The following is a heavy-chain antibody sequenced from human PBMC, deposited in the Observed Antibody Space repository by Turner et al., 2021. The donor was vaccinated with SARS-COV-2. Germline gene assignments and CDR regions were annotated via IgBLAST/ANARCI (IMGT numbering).Heavy chain of an antibody. CDR3: ARSTVTTPPDY. V-gene: IGHV3-33*01. CDR1: GFTFITYG. Sequence: QVKLVESGGGVVQPGRSLRLSCAASGFTFITYGMHWVRQAPGKGLEWVAVIWYDGSDKYYADSVKGRFTISRDNSKNTLYLQMNNLRAEDTAVYYCARSTVTTPPDYWGQGTLVTVSS. D-gene: IGHD4-17*01. J-gene: IGHJ4*02. CDR2: IWYDGSDK.